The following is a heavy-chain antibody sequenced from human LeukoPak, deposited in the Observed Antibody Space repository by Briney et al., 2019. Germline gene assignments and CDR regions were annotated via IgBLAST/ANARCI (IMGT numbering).Heavy chain of an antibody. CDR1: GFTFSSYA. D-gene: IGHD4-11*01. CDR2: LGSDGVTT. J-gene: IGHJ4*02. Sequence: GGSLRLSCAASGFTFSSYAMTCVRQAPGKGLQWVSILGSDGVTTSYADSVKGRFTISRDNSQDTSYLQMNGLRDEDTAIYYCARGHTVNTRHLDYWGQGTLVTVSS. CDR3: ARGHTVNTRHLDY. V-gene: IGHV3-23*01.